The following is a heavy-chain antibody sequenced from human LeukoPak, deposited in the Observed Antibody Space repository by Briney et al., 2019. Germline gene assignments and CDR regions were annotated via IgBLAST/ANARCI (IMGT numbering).Heavy chain of an antibody. Sequence: SMKVSCKASGGTFSSYAISWVRQAPGQGLEWMGGIIPIFGTANYAQKFQGRVTITADESTSTAYMELSSLRSEDTAVYYCARDVCGGDCYSSGFDYWGQGTLVTVSS. V-gene: IGHV1-69*19. J-gene: IGHJ4*02. CDR3: ARDVCGGDCYSSGFDY. CDR2: IIPIFGTA. D-gene: IGHD2-21*02. CDR1: GGTFSSYA.